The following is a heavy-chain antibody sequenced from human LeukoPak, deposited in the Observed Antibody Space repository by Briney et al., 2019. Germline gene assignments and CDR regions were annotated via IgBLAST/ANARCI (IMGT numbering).Heavy chain of an antibody. CDR2: IGDDVVST. V-gene: IGHV3-23*01. Sequence: GGSLRLSCAASGFTFSSHAMSWVRQAPGKWLEWVSAIGDDVVSTYYAESVKGRFTISRDNSKNTLCLQMNSLRAEDTATYYCARDSPLLTVWGQGTLVTVSS. J-gene: IGHJ4*02. CDR1: GFTFSSHA. CDR3: ARDSPLLTV. D-gene: IGHD3-9*01.